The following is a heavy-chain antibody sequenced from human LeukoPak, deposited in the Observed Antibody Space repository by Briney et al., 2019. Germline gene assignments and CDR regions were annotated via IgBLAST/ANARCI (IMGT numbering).Heavy chain of an antibody. Sequence: SETLFLTCTVSGGSISSYYWSWIRQPPGKGLEWIGYIYTSGSTNYNPSLKSRVTISVDTSKNQFSLKLSSVTAADTAVYYCARGYYGSAEGFDYWGQGTLVTVSS. CDR1: GGSISSYY. J-gene: IGHJ4*02. CDR3: ARGYYGSAEGFDY. V-gene: IGHV4-4*09. CDR2: IYTSGST. D-gene: IGHD3-10*01.